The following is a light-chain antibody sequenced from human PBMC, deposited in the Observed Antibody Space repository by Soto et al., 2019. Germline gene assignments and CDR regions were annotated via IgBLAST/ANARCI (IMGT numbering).Light chain of an antibody. Sequence: QSALTQPASVSGSPGQSITISCTGTSRDVGNYNLVSWYQQHPGKAPKLMIYEDSKRPSGVSNRFSGSKSGNTASLTISGLQAEDEADYYCCSYAGSSTYVFGTATKLTVL. J-gene: IGLJ1*01. CDR3: CSYAGSSTYV. CDR2: EDS. V-gene: IGLV2-23*01. CDR1: SRDVGNYNL.